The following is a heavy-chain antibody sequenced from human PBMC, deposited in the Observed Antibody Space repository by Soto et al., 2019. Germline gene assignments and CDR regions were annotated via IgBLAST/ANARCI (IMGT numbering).Heavy chain of an antibody. CDR2: IYYSGST. CDR3: ALENDDGGYDDCDI. CDR1: GGSLSSGDYY. Sequence: QVQLQESGPGLVKPSQTLSLTCTVYGGSLSSGDYYWSWIRQPPGKGLEWIGYIYYSGSTYYNPSLKSRVTISVDTSKNQFSLKLSSVTAADPAVYYCALENDDGGYDDCDIWGQGTLVTVAS. J-gene: IGHJ3*02. D-gene: IGHD2-15*01. V-gene: IGHV4-30-4*01.